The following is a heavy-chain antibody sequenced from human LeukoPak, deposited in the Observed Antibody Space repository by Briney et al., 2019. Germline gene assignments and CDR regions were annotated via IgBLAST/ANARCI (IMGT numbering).Heavy chain of an antibody. Sequence: GGSLRLSCAASGFSFTSYWLSWVRQAPGKGLRWVANINQDGSEIHYADSVKGRFTISRDNAENSVYLQMSSLRAEDTAVYYCASDHRFGGVPHWFDRWGQGTLVTVSS. CDR3: ASDHRFGGVPHWFDR. J-gene: IGHJ5*02. D-gene: IGHD3-16*01. CDR2: INQDGSEI. V-gene: IGHV3-7*01. CDR1: GFSFTSYW.